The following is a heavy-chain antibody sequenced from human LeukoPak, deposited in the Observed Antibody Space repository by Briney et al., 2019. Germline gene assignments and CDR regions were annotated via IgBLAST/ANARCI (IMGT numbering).Heavy chain of an antibody. J-gene: IGHJ4*02. D-gene: IGHD3-3*01. V-gene: IGHV3-48*01. CDR2: ISSSSSTI. Sequence: GGSLRLSCAASGFTFSSYSMNWVRQAPGKGLEWVSYISSSSSTIYYADSVKGRFTISRDNAKNSLYLQMNSLRAEDTAVYYCARDNDFWSGYDYFDYWGQGTLVTVSS. CDR3: ARDNDFWSGYDYFDY. CDR1: GFTFSSYS.